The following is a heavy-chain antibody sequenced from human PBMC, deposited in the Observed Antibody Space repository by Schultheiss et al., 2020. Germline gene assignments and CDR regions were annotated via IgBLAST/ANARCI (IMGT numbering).Heavy chain of an antibody. D-gene: IGHD3-10*01. Sequence: SETLSLTCAVYGGSFSGYYWSWIRQPPGKGLEWIGEINHSGSTNYNPSLKSRVTISVDRSKSQFSLKLSSVTAADTAVYYCARVVTIYYGSGFLDYFDYWGQGTLVTVSS. CDR1: GGSFSGYY. CDR3: ARVVTIYYGSGFLDYFDY. CDR2: INHSGST. J-gene: IGHJ4*02. V-gene: IGHV4-34*01.